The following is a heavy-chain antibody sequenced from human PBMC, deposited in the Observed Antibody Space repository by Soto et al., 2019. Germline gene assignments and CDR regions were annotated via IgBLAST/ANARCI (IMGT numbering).Heavy chain of an antibody. V-gene: IGHV3-53*02. J-gene: IGHJ4*02. CDR2: IYSSGPT. CDR3: ARAFGGSYDY. CDR1: GFTVSSYY. Sequence: EVQLVETGGGLIQPGEYLRLSCAASGFTVSSYYMNWVRLVPEKGLEWVSVIYSSGPTFYADSVRGRFTISRDNSKNTLYLQMNSLIVEDTAVYYCARAFGGSYDYWGQGTLVTVSS. D-gene: IGHD2-15*01.